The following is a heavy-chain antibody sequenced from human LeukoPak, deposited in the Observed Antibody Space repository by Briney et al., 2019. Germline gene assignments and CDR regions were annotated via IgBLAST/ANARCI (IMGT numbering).Heavy chain of an antibody. V-gene: IGHV1-46*01. D-gene: IGHD3-22*01. CDR3: AREVRHYYDSSGYYRGSGGYYFDY. Sequence: ASVKVSCKASGYTFTSYYMHWVRQAPGQGLEWMGIINPSGGSTSYAQKFQGRVTMTRDMSTSTVYMELSSLRSEDTAVYYCAREVRHYYDSSGYYRGSGGYYFDYWGQGTLVTVSS. CDR2: INPSGGST. J-gene: IGHJ4*02. CDR1: GYTFTSYY.